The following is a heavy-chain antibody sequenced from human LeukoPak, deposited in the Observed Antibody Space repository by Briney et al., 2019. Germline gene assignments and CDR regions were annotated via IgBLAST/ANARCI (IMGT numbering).Heavy chain of an antibody. CDR3: ARVRGSYYLDY. Sequence: GGSLRLSCGASGFTFSSYSMNWVRQAPGKGREWVSYISSSISTIYYADSVKGRFTISRDNAKNSLYLQMNSLRAEDTAVYYCARVRGSYYLDYWGQGTLVTVSS. D-gene: IGHD1-26*01. V-gene: IGHV3-48*01. CDR1: GFTFSSYS. J-gene: IGHJ4*02. CDR2: ISSSISTI.